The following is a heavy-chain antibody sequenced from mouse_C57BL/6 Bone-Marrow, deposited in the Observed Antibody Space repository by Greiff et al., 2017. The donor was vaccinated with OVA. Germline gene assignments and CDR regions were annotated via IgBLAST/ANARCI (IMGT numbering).Heavy chain of an antibody. J-gene: IGHJ1*03. CDR1: GYTFTGYW. CDR2: ILPGSGST. CDR3: AKKGIFITTVVAHWYFDD. V-gene: IGHV1-9*01. Sequence: VQLQQSGAELMKPGASVKLSCKATGYTFTGYWIEWVKQRPGHGLEWIGEILPGSGSTNYNEKFKGKATFTADTYSNTAYMQLSSLTTEDSAIYYCAKKGIFITTVVAHWYFDDWGTGTTVTVSA. D-gene: IGHD1-1*01.